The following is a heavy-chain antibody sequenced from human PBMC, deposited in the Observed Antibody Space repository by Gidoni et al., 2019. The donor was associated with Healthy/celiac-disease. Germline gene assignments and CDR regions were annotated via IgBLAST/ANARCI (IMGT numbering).Heavy chain of an antibody. CDR1: GGSISSGGYS. Sequence: QLQLPESGSGLVKPSQTLSLTCAVPGGSISSGGYSWSWIRQPPGKALEWIGYIDHSGSTYYNPSLKSRVTISVDRSKNQFSLKLSSVTAADTAVYYCARVTAMAHYGMDVWGQGTTVTVSS. V-gene: IGHV4-30-2*01. CDR2: IDHSGST. D-gene: IGHD5-18*01. CDR3: ARVTAMAHYGMDV. J-gene: IGHJ6*02.